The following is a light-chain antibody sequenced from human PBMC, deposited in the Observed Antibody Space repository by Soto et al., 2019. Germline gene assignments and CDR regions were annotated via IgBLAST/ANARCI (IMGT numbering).Light chain of an antibody. V-gene: IGLV2-11*01. Sequence: QSALTQPRSVSGSPGQSVTISCTGTSTEVGGYNYVSWYQQHPGKVPKLMLYDVSKRPSGVPDRFSGSKSGKTASLTISGLQAEDEADYYCCSYAGRDTLYVFGSGTKVTVL. CDR1: STEVGGYNY. CDR3: CSYAGRDTLYV. CDR2: DVS. J-gene: IGLJ1*01.